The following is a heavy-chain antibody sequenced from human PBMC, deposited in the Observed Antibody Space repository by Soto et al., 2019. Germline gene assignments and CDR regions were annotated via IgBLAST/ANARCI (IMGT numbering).Heavy chain of an antibody. V-gene: IGHV3-21*01. CDR2: ISSSSSYI. Sequence: GSGRLSCTGSVCTFRSSRVNWIRHAPGKGLEWVSSISSSSSYIYYADSVKGRFTISRDNAKNSLYLQMNSLRAEDTAVYYCARDREGVGAGLFWGQGTMVTVSS. D-gene: IGHD1-26*01. CDR3: ARDREGVGAGLF. CDR1: VCTFRSSR. J-gene: IGHJ3*01.